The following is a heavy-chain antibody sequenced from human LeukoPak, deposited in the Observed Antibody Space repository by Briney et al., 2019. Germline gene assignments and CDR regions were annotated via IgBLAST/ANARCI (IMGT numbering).Heavy chain of an antibody. J-gene: IGHJ4*02. V-gene: IGHV3-30-3*01. CDR1: GFTFSSYA. CDR3: AREGSIVPHQDLDY. D-gene: IGHD2-8*01. CDR2: ISYDGSNN. Sequence: GRSLRLSCAASGFTFSSYAMHWVRQAPGKGLEWVAVISYDGSNNYYADSVKGRFTISRDNSKNSLFLQMNSLRAEDTAVYYCAREGSIVPHQDLDYWGQGTLVTVSS.